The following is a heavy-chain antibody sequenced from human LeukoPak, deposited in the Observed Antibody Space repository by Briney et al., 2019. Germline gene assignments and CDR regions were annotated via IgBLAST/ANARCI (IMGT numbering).Heavy chain of an antibody. Sequence: GSSVKVSCKASEGTFSSYAISWVRQAPGQGLEWMGRIIPILGIANYAQKFQGRVTITADKSTSTAYMELSSLRSEDTAVYYCARDMDRYDSSGYFTDHWGQGTLVTVSS. J-gene: IGHJ4*02. CDR1: EGTFSSYA. CDR2: IIPILGIA. CDR3: ARDMDRYDSSGYFTDH. V-gene: IGHV1-69*04. D-gene: IGHD3-22*01.